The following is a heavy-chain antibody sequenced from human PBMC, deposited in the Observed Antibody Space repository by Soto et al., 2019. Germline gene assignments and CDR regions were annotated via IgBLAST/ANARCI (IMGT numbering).Heavy chain of an antibody. J-gene: IGHJ4*02. CDR2: IWYDGSDK. CDR3: ARDQGDG. CDR1: GFTFRNYG. D-gene: IGHD2-21*02. Sequence: GGSLRLSCVASGFTFRNYGMHWVRQAPGKGLERVAVIWYDGSDKYYEDSVKGRFTISRDNSKNTLYLQMNSLRVEDTAVYYCARDQGDGWGQGTLVTVSS. V-gene: IGHV3-33*01.